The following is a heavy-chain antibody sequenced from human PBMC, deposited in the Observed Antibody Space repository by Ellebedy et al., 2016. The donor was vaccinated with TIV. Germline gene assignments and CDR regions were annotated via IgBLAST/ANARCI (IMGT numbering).Heavy chain of an antibody. V-gene: IGHV4-34*01. D-gene: IGHD3-22*01. J-gene: IGHJ5*02. CDR3: ARSEDYYDSSGRVKFDP. Sequence: SETLSLTXAVYGGSFSGYYWSWIRQPPGKGLEWIGEINHSGSTNYNPSLKSRVTISVDTSKNQFSLKLSSVTAADTAVYYCARSEDYYDSSGRVKFDPWGQGTLVTVSS. CDR2: INHSGST. CDR1: GGSFSGYY.